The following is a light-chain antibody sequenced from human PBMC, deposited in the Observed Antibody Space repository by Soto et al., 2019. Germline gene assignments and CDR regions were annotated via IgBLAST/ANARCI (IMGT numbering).Light chain of an antibody. CDR2: ADN. V-gene: IGLV1-40*01. CDR3: QSHDSSLSGYV. CDR1: TSNIGAGYD. Sequence: QAVVTQPPSVSGAPGQRVTISCTGTTSNIGAGYDVHWYQQLPGTAPKLLIYADNNRPSGVPDRFSDSTSGTSASLAITGLQAEDEADYYCQSHDSSLSGYVFGGGTKLTVL. J-gene: IGLJ2*01.